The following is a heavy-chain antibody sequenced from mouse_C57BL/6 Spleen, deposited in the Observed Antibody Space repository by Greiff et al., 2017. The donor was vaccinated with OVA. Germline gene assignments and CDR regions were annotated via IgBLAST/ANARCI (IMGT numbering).Heavy chain of an antibody. J-gene: IGHJ2*01. CDR3: ARSGLLLYFDY. CDR2: IYPGDGDT. CDR1: GYAFSSSW. V-gene: IGHV1-82*01. Sequence: VQLQQSGPELVKPGASVKISCKASGYAFSSSWMNWVKQRPGKGLEWIGRIYPGDGDTNYNGKFKGKATLTADKSSSTAYMQLSILTSEDSAVYFCARSGLLLYFDYWGQGTTLTVSS. D-gene: IGHD1-1*01.